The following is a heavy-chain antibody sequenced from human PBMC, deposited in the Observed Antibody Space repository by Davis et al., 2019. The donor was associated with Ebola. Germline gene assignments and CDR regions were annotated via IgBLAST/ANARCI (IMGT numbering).Heavy chain of an antibody. D-gene: IGHD1-14*01. CDR1: GFSVSTKY. J-gene: IGHJ6*02. V-gene: IGHV3-11*01. Sequence: GESLKISCAASGFSVSTKYMNWVRQAPGKGLEWVSYISSSGSTIYYADSVKGRFTISRDNAKNSLYLQMNSLRAEDTAVYYCARGYGTYYYYYGMDVWGQGTTVTVSS. CDR2: ISSSGSTI. CDR3: ARGYGTYYYYYGMDV.